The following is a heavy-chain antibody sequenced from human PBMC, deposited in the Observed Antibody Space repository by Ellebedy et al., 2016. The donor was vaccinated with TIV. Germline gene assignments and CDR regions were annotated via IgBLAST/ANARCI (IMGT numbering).Heavy chain of an antibody. CDR2: INPSGGST. CDR1: GYTFTSYY. D-gene: IGHD1-26*01. Sequence: ASVKVSXXASGYTFTSYYMHWVRQAPGQGLEWMGIINPSGGSTNYAQKLQGRVTMTTDTSTSTAYMELSSLRSEDTAVYYCARSGSYYGGRSFDYWGQGTLVTVSS. J-gene: IGHJ4*02. V-gene: IGHV1-46*01. CDR3: ARSGSYYGGRSFDY.